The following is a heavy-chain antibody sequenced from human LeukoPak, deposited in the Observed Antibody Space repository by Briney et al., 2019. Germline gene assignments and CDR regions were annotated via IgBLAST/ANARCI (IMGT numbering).Heavy chain of an antibody. J-gene: IGHJ3*02. CDR1: GFTFDYYA. CDR2: TGASGHST. V-gene: IGHV3-23*01. CDR3: ARGLSTVNDALDI. Sequence: PGGSLRLSCAASGFTFDYYAMNWVRQAPGKGLEWVAATGASGHSTYYADSVKGRFTISRDNSKTTLYLQMNSLRAEDTAVYYCARGLSTVNDALDIWGQGTMVTVSS. D-gene: IGHD2-2*01.